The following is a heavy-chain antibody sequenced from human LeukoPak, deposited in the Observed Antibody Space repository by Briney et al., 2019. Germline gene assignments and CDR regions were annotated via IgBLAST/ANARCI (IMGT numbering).Heavy chain of an antibody. Sequence: QAGGSLRLSCAASGFTFSDYAMHWVRQAPGKGLEWVAVISKDGSDKYYPGSVRGRFTISRDNSKNTIYLQMDSLRAEDTAIYYCARDFNHAFDYWGQGILVTVSS. CDR2: ISKDGSDK. CDR3: ARDFNHAFDY. CDR1: GFTFSDYA. D-gene: IGHD1-14*01. V-gene: IGHV3-30-3*01. J-gene: IGHJ4*02.